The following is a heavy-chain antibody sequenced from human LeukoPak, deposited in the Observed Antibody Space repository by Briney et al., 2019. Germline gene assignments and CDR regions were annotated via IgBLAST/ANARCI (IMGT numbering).Heavy chain of an antibody. J-gene: IGHJ3*02. CDR3: ATQKWQRPAAFDI. Sequence: PSETLSLTCSVSGDTLLSGSHYWGWVRQSPGKGLEWIGSIYDGWSAHYNPSLKSRVSISVDTSKNQFSLKLTSATSADTAVYYCATQKWQRPAAFDIWGQGTRVAVSS. CDR2: IYDGWSA. D-gene: IGHD5-24*01. V-gene: IGHV4-39*01. CDR1: GDTLLSGSHY.